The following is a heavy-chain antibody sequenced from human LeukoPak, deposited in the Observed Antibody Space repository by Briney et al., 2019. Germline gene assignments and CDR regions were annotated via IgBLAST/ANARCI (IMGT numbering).Heavy chain of an antibody. J-gene: IGHJ4*02. V-gene: IGHV3-21*01. D-gene: IGHD6-19*01. CDR2: ISSASSYK. Sequence: PGGSLRLSCAASGFTFSDYSMKWVRQAPGKGLEWVSSISSASSYKYYGDSVKGRFTISRDNAKNSLYLQMNSLRAEDTAVYYCARGPTLIGVAGTWPLDDWGRGTLVIVSS. CDR1: GFTFSDYS. CDR3: ARGPTLIGVAGTWPLDD.